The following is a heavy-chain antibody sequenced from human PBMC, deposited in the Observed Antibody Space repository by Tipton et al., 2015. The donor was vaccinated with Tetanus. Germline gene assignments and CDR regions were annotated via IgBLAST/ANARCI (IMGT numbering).Heavy chain of an antibody. Sequence: SLRLSCVASGLPFSDFAMTWVRQAPGKGLDWVSTISVSGTTYNADSVKGRFTISRDNSLNTLYLQMNSLRAEDTGIYYCASPVRAHLYAFGYWGQGSLVTVSS. D-gene: IGHD2-2*02. J-gene: IGHJ4*02. V-gene: IGHV3-23*01. CDR3: ASPVRAHLYAFGY. CDR2: ISVSGTT. CDR1: GLPFSDFA.